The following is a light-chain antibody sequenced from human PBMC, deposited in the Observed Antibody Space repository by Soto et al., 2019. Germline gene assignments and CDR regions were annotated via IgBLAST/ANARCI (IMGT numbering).Light chain of an antibody. Sequence: QSVLTQPPSASGTPGQRVTIYCSGSSSNIGSNTVNWYQQLPGTAPKLLMYTNNQRPSGVPDRFSGSKSGTSASLAISGLQSEDEADYYCAAWDDSLNGVVFGGGTKVTVL. CDR2: TNN. V-gene: IGLV1-44*01. CDR3: AAWDDSLNGVV. J-gene: IGLJ2*01. CDR1: SSNIGSNT.